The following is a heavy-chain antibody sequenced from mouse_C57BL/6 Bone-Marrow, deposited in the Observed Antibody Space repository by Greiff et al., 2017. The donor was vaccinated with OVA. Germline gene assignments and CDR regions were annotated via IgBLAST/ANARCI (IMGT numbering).Heavy chain of an antibody. J-gene: IGHJ2*01. CDR2: FHPYNDDT. D-gene: IGHD2-4*01. CDR3: ARGGLRGGGYYIDY. V-gene: IGHV1-47*01. Sequence: QVQLKQSGAELVKPGASVKMSCKASGYTFTTYPIEWMKQNHGKSLEWIGNFHPYNDDTKYNEKFKGKSTLTVEKSSSTVYLELSRLTSDDSAVYYCARGGLRGGGYYIDYWGQGTTLTVSS. CDR1: GYTFTTYP.